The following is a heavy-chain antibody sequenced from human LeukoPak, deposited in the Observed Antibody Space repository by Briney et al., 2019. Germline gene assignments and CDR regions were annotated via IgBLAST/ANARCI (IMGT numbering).Heavy chain of an antibody. CDR1: GYTFTGYY. D-gene: IGHD2-15*01. CDR2: INPNSGGT. V-gene: IGHV1-2*02. Sequence: ASVKVSCKASGYTFTGYYMHWVRQAPGQGLEWMGWINPNSGGTNYAQKFQGRVTMTRDTSISTAYMELSRLRSDDTAVYYCARLGVVRNCSGGSCYSGWFDPRGQGTLVTVSS. J-gene: IGHJ5*02. CDR3: ARLGVVRNCSGGSCYSGWFDP.